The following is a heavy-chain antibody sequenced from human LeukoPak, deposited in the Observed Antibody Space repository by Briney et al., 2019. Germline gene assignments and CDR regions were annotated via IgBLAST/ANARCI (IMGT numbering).Heavy chain of an antibody. Sequence: ASVKVSCKASGYTFTSYGISWVRQAPGQGLEWMGWISAYNGNTNYAQKLQGRVTMTTDTSTSTAYMELRSLRSDDTAVYYCARPHGEAVMGATNFDYWGQGTLVTVSS. CDR2: ISAYNGNT. CDR1: GYTFTSYG. V-gene: IGHV1-18*01. D-gene: IGHD1-26*01. CDR3: ARPHGEAVMGATNFDY. J-gene: IGHJ4*02.